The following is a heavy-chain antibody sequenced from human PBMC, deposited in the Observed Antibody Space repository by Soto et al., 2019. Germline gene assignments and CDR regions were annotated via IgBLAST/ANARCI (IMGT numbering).Heavy chain of an antibody. CDR3: VRGGDTMVRGVIIFYYYGMDV. J-gene: IGHJ6*02. CDR1: GYSISSGYY. V-gene: IGHV4-38-2*01. D-gene: IGHD3-10*01. Sequence: SETLSLTCAVSGYSISSGYYWGWTRQSPGKGLEWIGSIYHRGSAYYNPSLKSRVTISLYTSKNQFSLRLTSVTAADTAVYYCVRGGDTMVRGVIIFYYYGMDVWGQGTTVTVSS. CDR2: IYHRGSA.